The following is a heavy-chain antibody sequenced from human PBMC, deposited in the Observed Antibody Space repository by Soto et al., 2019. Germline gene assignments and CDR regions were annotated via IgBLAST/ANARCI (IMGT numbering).Heavy chain of an antibody. CDR1: GGTFSSYA. CDR3: ARDPDNYYGSGSYYNPYYYYGMDV. CDR2: IIPIFGTA. Sequence: QVQLVQSGAEVKKPGSSVKVSCKASGGTFSSYAISWVRQAPGQGLAWMGGIIPIFGTANYAQKFQGRVTITADESTSTDYMELSSLRSEDTAVYYCARDPDNYYGSGSYYNPYYYYGMDVWGQGTTVTVSS. J-gene: IGHJ6*02. V-gene: IGHV1-69*01. D-gene: IGHD3-10*01.